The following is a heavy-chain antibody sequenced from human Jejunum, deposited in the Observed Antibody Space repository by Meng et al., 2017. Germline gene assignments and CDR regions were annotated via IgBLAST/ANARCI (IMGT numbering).Heavy chain of an antibody. J-gene: IGHJ4*02. CDR1: DFSFSSFA. V-gene: IGHV3-30*01. D-gene: IGHD3-10*01. CDR2: ISFDGSKK. CDR3: ARGGDSLY. Sequence: GGSLRLSCAASDFSFSSFAMYWVRQAPGKGLEWVTFISFDGSKKYYADSVRGRFTISRDNSKNTVFLQMDSLRAEDTAVYYCARGGDSLYWGQGTLVTVSS.